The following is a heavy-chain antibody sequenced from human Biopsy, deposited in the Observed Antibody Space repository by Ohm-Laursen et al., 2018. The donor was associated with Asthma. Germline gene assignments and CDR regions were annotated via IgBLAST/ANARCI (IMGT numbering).Heavy chain of an antibody. CDR1: GYTFTSYA. Sequence: GASVKVSCKASGYTFTSYAIHWVRQAPGQRLEWMGWVNTGNGDTKYSQKFQGRVTITRDTSASTAYMELRSLRSEDTATYYCARTYYDFLTGQVKDVFGVWGQGTMATVSS. J-gene: IGHJ3*01. V-gene: IGHV1-3*04. D-gene: IGHD3-9*01. CDR2: VNTGNGDT. CDR3: ARTYYDFLTGQVKDVFGV.